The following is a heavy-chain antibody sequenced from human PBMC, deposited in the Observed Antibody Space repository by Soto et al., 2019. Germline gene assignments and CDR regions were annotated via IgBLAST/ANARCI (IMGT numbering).Heavy chain of an antibody. Sequence: ASVKVSCKASGGTFSSYAISWVRQAPGQGLEWMGWINPISGGTNYAQKFQGRVTMTRDTSIATVYMDLSRLKSDDTAVYYCARNYYDSSDRDYLDYWGQGTLVTVSS. CDR3: ARNYYDSSDRDYLDY. CDR1: GGTFSSYA. J-gene: IGHJ4*02. V-gene: IGHV1-2*02. D-gene: IGHD3-22*01. CDR2: INPISGGT.